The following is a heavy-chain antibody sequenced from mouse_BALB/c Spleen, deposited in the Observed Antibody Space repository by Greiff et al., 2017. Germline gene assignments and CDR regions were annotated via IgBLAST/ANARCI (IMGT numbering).Heavy chain of an antibody. Sequence: EVKLQESGPELVKPGASVKMSCKASGYTFTSYVMHWVKQKPGQGLEWIGYINPYNDGTKYNEKFKGKATLTSDKSSSTAYMELSSLTSEDSAVYYCARGDWDVEFDYWGQGTTLTVSS. J-gene: IGHJ2*01. CDR3: ARGDWDVEFDY. D-gene: IGHD4-1*01. CDR2: INPYNDGT. CDR1: GYTFTSYV. V-gene: IGHV1-14*01.